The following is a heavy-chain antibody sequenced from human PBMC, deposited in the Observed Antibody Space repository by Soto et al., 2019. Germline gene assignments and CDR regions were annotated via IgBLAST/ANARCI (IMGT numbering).Heavy chain of an antibody. D-gene: IGHD2-2*01. V-gene: IGHV4-34*01. CDR3: ARAPSVPAAVGYWFAP. Sequence: SETLSLTCAVYGGSFSGYYWTWIRQPPGKGLEWIGEINHRGNTNYNPSLKSRVTISVATSKNQFSLKLSSVPAADTAVYYCARAPSVPAAVGYWFAPWGQGTLVTVSP. CDR2: INHRGNT. J-gene: IGHJ5*02. CDR1: GGSFSGYY.